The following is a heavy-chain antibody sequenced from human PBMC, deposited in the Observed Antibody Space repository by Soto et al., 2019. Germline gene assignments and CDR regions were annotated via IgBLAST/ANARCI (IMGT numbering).Heavy chain of an antibody. CDR1: GYTFTSYY. D-gene: IGHD3-3*01. V-gene: IGHV1-46*01. CDR2: INPSGGST. Sequence: ASVKVSCKASGYTFTSYYMHWVRQAPGQGLEWMGIINPSGGSTSYAQKFQGRVTMTRDTSTSTVYMELSSLRSEDTAVYYCARFPPDDFWSGYYLNYYYYGMDVWGQGTTVTVSS. CDR3: ARFPPDDFWSGYYLNYYYYGMDV. J-gene: IGHJ6*02.